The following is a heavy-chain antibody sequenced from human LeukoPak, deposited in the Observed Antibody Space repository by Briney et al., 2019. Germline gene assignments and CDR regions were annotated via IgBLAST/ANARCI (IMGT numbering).Heavy chain of an antibody. J-gene: IGHJ4*02. Sequence: SETLSLTCTVSGGSISSYYWSWIRQPPGKGLEWIGYIYYSGGTNYNPSLKSRVTISVDTSKNQFSLKLSSVTAADTAVYYCAREGGSYDSSGYVDYWGQGTLVTVSS. V-gene: IGHV4-59*01. CDR1: GGSISSYY. D-gene: IGHD3-22*01. CDR2: IYYSGGT. CDR3: AREGGSYDSSGYVDY.